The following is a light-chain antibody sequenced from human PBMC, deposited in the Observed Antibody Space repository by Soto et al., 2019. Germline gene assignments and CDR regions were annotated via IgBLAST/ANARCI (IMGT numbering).Light chain of an antibody. CDR3: SLFTTTSTVV. CDR2: EVR. V-gene: IGLV2-18*01. Sequence: QSVLTQPPSVSCSPGQSVTISCTGTSSDVGRYNRVSWYQQPPGTAPKLLIYEVRNRPSGVPDRFSGSRSANTASLTISGLQAEDEADYDCSLFTTTSTVVSGAGTKGTVL. J-gene: IGLJ1*01. CDR1: SSDVGRYNR.